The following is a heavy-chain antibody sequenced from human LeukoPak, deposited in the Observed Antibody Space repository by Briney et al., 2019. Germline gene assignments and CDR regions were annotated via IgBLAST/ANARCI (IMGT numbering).Heavy chain of an antibody. CDR2: ISGSGGST. D-gene: IGHD6-13*01. CDR3: ARGSSSSWFTAPLKY. J-gene: IGHJ4*02. CDR1: RFTFSSYA. Sequence: GGSLRLSCAASRFTFSSYAMTWVRQAPGKGLEWVSAISGSGGSTSYPDSVKGRFSVSRDNSKNTLYLQMNSLRAEDTAVYYCARGSSSSWFTAPLKYWGQGTLVTVSS. V-gene: IGHV3-23*01.